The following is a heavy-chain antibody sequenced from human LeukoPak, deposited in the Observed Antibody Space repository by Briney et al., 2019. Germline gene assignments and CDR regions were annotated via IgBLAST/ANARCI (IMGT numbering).Heavy chain of an antibody. J-gene: IGHJ3*01. CDR2: INWNGGST. CDR1: GFTFDDYG. Sequence: GGSLRLSCAVSGFTFDDYGMNWVRQAPGKGLEWVSGINWNGGSTGYADSVKGRFTISRDNSKNTLYLQMNSLRADDTAVYYCAKDRGSGWLHDAFDVWGQGTMVTVSS. CDR3: AKDRGSGWLHDAFDV. V-gene: IGHV3-20*04. D-gene: IGHD6-19*01.